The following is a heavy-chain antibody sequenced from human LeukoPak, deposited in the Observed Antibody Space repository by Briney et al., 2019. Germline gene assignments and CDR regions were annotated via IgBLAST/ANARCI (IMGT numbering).Heavy chain of an antibody. CDR2: ISAYNGNT. Sequence: REASVKVSCKASGYTFTSYGISWGRQAPGQGLEWMGWISAYNGNTNYAQKLQGRVTMTTDTSTSTAYMELRSLRSDDTAVYYCAREFLLDSSGIFDPWGQGTLVTVSS. CDR1: GYTFTSYG. V-gene: IGHV1-18*04. D-gene: IGHD6-19*01. J-gene: IGHJ5*02. CDR3: AREFLLDSSGIFDP.